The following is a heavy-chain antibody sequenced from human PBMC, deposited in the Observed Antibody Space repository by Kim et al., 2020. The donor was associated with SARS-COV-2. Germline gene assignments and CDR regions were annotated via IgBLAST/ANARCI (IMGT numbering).Heavy chain of an antibody. CDR3: ASNCSSTSRYYYGMDV. Sequence: GGSLRLSCAASGFTFSSYAMHWVRQAPGKGLEWVAVISYDGSNKYYADSVKGRFTISRDNSKNTLYLQMNSLRAEDTAVYYCASNCSSTSRYYYGMDVWGQGTTVTVSS. V-gene: IGHV3-30-3*01. D-gene: IGHD2-2*01. CDR2: ISYDGSNK. J-gene: IGHJ6*02. CDR1: GFTFSSYA.